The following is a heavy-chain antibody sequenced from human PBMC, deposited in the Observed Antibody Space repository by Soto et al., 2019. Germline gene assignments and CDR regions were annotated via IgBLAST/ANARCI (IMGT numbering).Heavy chain of an antibody. CDR2: IHYSGNT. Sequence: SETLSLTCTVSGDSITNSDYYWNWLRQSPGNGLEWILSIHYSGNTYYNPSPKSLFLITADTSTNLFSLKLRSVTAADTALYFCARHGHYYYGFDVWGQGTTVTVSS. CDR1: GDSITNSDYY. J-gene: IGHJ6*02. V-gene: IGHV4-30-4*01. CDR3: ARHGHYYYGFDV.